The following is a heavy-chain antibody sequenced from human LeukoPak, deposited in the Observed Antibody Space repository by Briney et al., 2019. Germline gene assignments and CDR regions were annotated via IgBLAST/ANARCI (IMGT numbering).Heavy chain of an antibody. CDR2: IYYSGST. CDR1: GVSISSGGYS. D-gene: IGHD5-24*01. V-gene: IGHV4-39*01. CDR3: ARLADGYRSAFY. Sequence: SETLSLTCAVSGVSISSGGYSWSWIRQPPGKGPEWIGSIYYSGSTYYNPSLKSRVTISVDTSKNQFSLKLSSVTAADTAVYYCARLADGYRSAFYWGQGTLVTVSS. J-gene: IGHJ4*02.